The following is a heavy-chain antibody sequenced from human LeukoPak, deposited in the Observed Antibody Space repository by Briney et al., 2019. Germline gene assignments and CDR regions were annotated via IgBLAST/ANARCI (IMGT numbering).Heavy chain of an antibody. CDR2: INPSGGST. CDR3: ARGGFEIFGVVTRNWFDP. CDR1: RYTFTDYY. D-gene: IGHD3-3*01. Sequence: ASVKVSCKASRYTFTDYYMHWVRQAPGQGLEWMGIINPSGGSTSYAQKFQGRVTMTRDTSISTAYMELSRLRSDDTAVYYCARGGFEIFGVVTRNWFDPWGQGTLVTVSS. V-gene: IGHV1-46*01. J-gene: IGHJ5*02.